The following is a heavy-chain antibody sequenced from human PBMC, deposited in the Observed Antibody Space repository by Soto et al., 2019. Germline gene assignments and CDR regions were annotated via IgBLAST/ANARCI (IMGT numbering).Heavy chain of an antibody. CDR3: TTDYSSGWKIDY. CDR2: IKSKTDGGTT. CDR1: GFTFSNAW. D-gene: IGHD6-19*01. V-gene: IGHV3-15*07. J-gene: IGHJ4*02. Sequence: GGSLRLSCAASGFTFSNAWMNWVRQTPGKGLEWVGRIKSKTDGGTTDYAAPVKGRFTISRDDSKNTLYLQMNSLKTEDTAVYYCTTDYSSGWKIDYWGQGTLVTVSS.